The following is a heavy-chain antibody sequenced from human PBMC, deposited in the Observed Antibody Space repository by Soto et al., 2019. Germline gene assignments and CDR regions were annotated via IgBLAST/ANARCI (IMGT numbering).Heavy chain of an antibody. CDR2: ISWNSGRI. J-gene: IGHJ4*02. D-gene: IGHD1-26*01. Sequence: EVQLGESGGGLVQPGGSLSLSCAGSGFTVDDYAMHWVRQAPGKGLEWVSIISWNSGRIGYADSVNGRFTISRDNAKNSLYLQMNSLRAEDTALYYCAKDKWELSYYFDHWGQGTLVTVSS. CDR3: AKDKWELSYYFDH. CDR1: GFTVDDYA. V-gene: IGHV3-9*01.